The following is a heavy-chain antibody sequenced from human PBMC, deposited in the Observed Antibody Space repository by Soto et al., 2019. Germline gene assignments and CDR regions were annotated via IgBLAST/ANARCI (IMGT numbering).Heavy chain of an antibody. D-gene: IGHD3-22*01. Sequence: GGSLRLSCAASGFTFSSYAMSWVRQAPGKGLEWVSAISGSGGSTYYADSVKGRFTISRDNSKNTLYLQMNSLRAEDTAVYYCAKYPRSAVVIFSGAFDIWGQGTMVTVSS. CDR1: GFTFSSYA. CDR3: AKYPRSAVVIFSGAFDI. V-gene: IGHV3-23*01. CDR2: ISGSGGST. J-gene: IGHJ3*02.